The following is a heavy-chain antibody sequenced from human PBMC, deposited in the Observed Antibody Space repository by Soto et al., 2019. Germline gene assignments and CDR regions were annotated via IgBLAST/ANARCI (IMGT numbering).Heavy chain of an antibody. CDR3: ARDNHYGELDY. J-gene: IGHJ4*02. D-gene: IGHD4-17*01. CDR1: GGSISSYY. CDR2: IYYSGST. Sequence: ETLSLTCTVSGGSISSYYWSWIRQPPGKGLEWIGYIYYSGSTNYNPSLKSRVTISVDTSKNQFSLKLSSVTAADTAVYYCARDNHYGELDYWGQGTLVTVSS. V-gene: IGHV4-59*01.